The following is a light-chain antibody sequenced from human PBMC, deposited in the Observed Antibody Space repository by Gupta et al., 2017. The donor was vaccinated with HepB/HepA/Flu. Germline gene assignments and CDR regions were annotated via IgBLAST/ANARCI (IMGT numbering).Light chain of an antibody. Sequence: QSALTQPASVSGSPGQSITISCTGTSSDVGGYNYVSWYQQHPGKAPKLMMYDVSNRPSGVSNRFSASKSGNTASLTISGLQAEDEADYYCSSYTSSSTYVFGTGTKIKVL. V-gene: IGLV2-14*01. J-gene: IGLJ1*01. CDR2: DVS. CDR3: SSYTSSSTYV. CDR1: SSDVGGYNY.